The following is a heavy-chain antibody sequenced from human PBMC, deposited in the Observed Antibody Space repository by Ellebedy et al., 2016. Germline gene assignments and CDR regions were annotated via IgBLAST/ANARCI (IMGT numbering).Heavy chain of an antibody. J-gene: IGHJ4*02. Sequence: SETLSLTCTVSGDSISNSNYYWSWIRQPPGKGLEWIGSISYGGSTFYRPSLKSRVTISMVTSKNEFSLNLSSVTAADTAVYYCARELNSAPGHWGQGTLVTVSS. V-gene: IGHV4-39*07. D-gene: IGHD6-13*01. CDR2: ISYGGST. CDR3: ARELNSAPGH. CDR1: GDSISNSNYY.